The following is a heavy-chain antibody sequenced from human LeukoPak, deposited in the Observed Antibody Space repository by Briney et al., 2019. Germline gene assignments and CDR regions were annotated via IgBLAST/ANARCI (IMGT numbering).Heavy chain of an antibody. CDR2: IYTNGST. Sequence: SQTLSLTCTVSGGSISSGSYYWSWIRQPAGKGLEWIGRIYTNGSTNYNPSLKSRVTMSVDTSKNQFSLKLSSVTAADTAVYYCARELTPNYYDSSGYYKWGQGTLVTVSS. CDR1: GGSISSGSYY. J-gene: IGHJ4*02. D-gene: IGHD3-22*01. CDR3: ARELTPNYYDSSGYYK. V-gene: IGHV4-61*02.